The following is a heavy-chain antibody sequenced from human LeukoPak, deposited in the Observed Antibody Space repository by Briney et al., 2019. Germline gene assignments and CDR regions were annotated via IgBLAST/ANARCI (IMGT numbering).Heavy chain of an antibody. CDR1: GFTFSTYA. D-gene: IGHD3-16*02. Sequence: GGSLRLSCAASGFTFSTYAMSWVSRAPGEGLEGVSTISGSGANTYYADSVRGRFTISRDNSKNTLYLHMNSLRAEDTAVSYCAKERARYTNPYYFDYWGQGTLVTVSS. V-gene: IGHV3-23*01. CDR2: ISGSGANT. J-gene: IGHJ4*02. CDR3: AKERARYTNPYYFDY.